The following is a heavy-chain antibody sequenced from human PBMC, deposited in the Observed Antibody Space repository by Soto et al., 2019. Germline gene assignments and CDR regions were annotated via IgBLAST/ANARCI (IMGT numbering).Heavy chain of an antibody. D-gene: IGHD1-26*01. Sequence: SETLSLTCTVSGGSISSYYWSWIRQPPGKGLEWIGYIYYSGSTNYNPSLKSRVTISVDTSKNQFSLKLSSVTAADTAVYYCAGRYSGSYYYFDYWGQGTLVTVSS. CDR2: IYYSGST. CDR3: AGRYSGSYYYFDY. CDR1: GGSISSYY. J-gene: IGHJ4*02. V-gene: IGHV4-59*01.